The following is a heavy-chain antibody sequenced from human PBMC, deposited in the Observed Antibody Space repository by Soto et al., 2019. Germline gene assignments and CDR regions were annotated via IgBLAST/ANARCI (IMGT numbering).Heavy chain of an antibody. J-gene: IGHJ6*02. Sequence: KVSCKASGYTFTGYYMHWVRQAPGQGLEWMGWINPNSGGTNYAQKFQGWVTMTRDTSISTAYMELSRLRSDDTAVYYCARGFEYSSSRYGMDVWGQGTTVTVSS. D-gene: IGHD6-6*01. CDR3: ARGFEYSSSRYGMDV. CDR1: GYTFTGYY. V-gene: IGHV1-2*04. CDR2: INPNSGGT.